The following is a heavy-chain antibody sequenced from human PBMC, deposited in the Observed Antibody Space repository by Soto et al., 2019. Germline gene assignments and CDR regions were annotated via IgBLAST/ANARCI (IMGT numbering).Heavy chain of an antibody. J-gene: IGHJ5*02. CDR2: IYYSGST. V-gene: IGHV4-31*03. Sequence: QVQLQESGPGLVKPSQTLSLTCTVSGGSISSSGYYWSWIRQHPGKGLEWIGHIYYSGSTYYTPSLKSRVTISVDTSKNQFSLKLSSVTAADTAVYYCVRLRYCSSTNCHRFDPWGQGTLVTVSS. CDR1: GGSISSSGYY. D-gene: IGHD2-2*02. CDR3: VRLRYCSSTNCHRFDP.